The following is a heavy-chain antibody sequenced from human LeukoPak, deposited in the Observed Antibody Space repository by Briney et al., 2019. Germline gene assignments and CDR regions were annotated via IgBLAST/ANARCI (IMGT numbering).Heavy chain of an antibody. CDR2: ISSSSYT. V-gene: IGHV3-21*01. J-gene: IGHJ3*02. CDR1: GFTFSSYN. D-gene: IGHD4-23*01. CDR3: AREVYGGNSDAFDI. Sequence: GGSLRLSCAASGFTFSSYNMNWVRQAPGKGLEWVSSISSSSYTYYADSVKGRFSISRDNAKNSLFLQTNSLRAEDTAVYYCAREVYGGNSDAFDIWGQGTMVTVSS.